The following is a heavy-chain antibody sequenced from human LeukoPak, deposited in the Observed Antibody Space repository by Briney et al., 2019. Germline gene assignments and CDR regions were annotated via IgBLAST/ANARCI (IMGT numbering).Heavy chain of an antibody. J-gene: IGHJ4*02. CDR1: GFTFSSYW. Sequence: GGSLRLSCAASGFTFSSYWMHWVRQAPGKGLVWVSRINSDGSSTSYADSVKGRFTISRDNAKNTLYLQMNSLRAEDTAVYYCARGPYDYPDYFDYWGQGTLVTVSS. CDR3: ARGPYDYPDYFDY. V-gene: IGHV3-74*01. D-gene: IGHD5-12*01. CDR2: INSDGSST.